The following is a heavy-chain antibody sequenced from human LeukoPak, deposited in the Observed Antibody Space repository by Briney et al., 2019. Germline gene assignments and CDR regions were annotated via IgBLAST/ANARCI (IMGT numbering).Heavy chain of an antibody. V-gene: IGHV3-23*01. J-gene: IGHJ4*02. CDR1: GFIFTNFA. D-gene: IGHD3-22*01. CDR2: VNGSGDTT. Sequence: GGSLRLSCAASGFIFTNFAMHWVRQAPGKGLEWVSSVNGSGDTTYYADSVKGRFTISRDNSKNTLYLQMNSLRAEDTAMYYCTSLAHYYDSSGYYEGVGYFDYWGQGTLVTVSS. CDR3: TSLAHYYDSSGYYEGVGYFDY.